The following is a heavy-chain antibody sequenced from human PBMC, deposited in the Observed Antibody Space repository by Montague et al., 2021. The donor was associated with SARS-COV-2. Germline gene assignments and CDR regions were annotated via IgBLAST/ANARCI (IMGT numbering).Heavy chain of an antibody. CDR2: ISFDGSSE. V-gene: IGHV3-30-3*01. D-gene: IGHD1-26*01. CDR1: GSTFSTFA. Sequence: SLRLSCAASGSTFSTFAMHWVRQAPGKGLEWVAVISFDGSSEYYADSVKGRFTISRDNSKNTLYLRMNSLRAEDTAVFYCARGAGGSYYGPFDYWGQGTLVTVSS. CDR3: ARGAGGSYYGPFDY. J-gene: IGHJ4*02.